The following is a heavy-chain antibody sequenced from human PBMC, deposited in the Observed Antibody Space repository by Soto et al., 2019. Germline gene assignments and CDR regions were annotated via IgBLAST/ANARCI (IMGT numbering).Heavy chain of an antibody. CDR2: VYYTGST. V-gene: IGHV4-59*01. CDR3: ARGYYDSNGQSNTFDI. Sequence: SETLSLTCTVSGASISTSYWSWIRQSPGKGLEWIGYVYYTGSTKYNSSLKSRVTISIDTSKNQFSLKLNSVTAADTAVYYCARGYYDSNGQSNTFDIWGQGTMVTVSS. J-gene: IGHJ3*02. CDR1: GASISTSY. D-gene: IGHD3-22*01.